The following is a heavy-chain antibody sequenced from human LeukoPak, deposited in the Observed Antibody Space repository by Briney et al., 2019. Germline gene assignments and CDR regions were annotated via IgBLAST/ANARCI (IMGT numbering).Heavy chain of an antibody. CDR3: ARDSKHYYDSSGYSVY. V-gene: IGHV3-30*04. CDR2: ISHDVKTT. D-gene: IGHD3-22*01. Sequence: GGSLRLSCAASGFTFSIYAMGWVRQAPGKGLEWVAVISHDVKTTYYADSVKGRFTISRDNAKNSLYLQMNSLRAEDTAVYYCARDSKHYYDSSGYSVYWGQGTLVTVSS. J-gene: IGHJ4*02. CDR1: GFTFSIYA.